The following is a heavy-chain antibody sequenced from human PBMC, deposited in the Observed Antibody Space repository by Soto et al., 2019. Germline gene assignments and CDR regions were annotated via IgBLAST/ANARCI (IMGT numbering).Heavy chain of an antibody. V-gene: IGHV3-30*18. CDR1: GFTFSSYG. J-gene: IGHJ4*02. Sequence: QVQLVESGGGVVQPGRSLRLSCAASGFTFSSYGMHWVRQAPGKGLEWVAVISYDGSNKYYADSVKGRFTISRDNSKNSLYLQMNRLRAEDTAVYYCAKDCYDFWSGYSKPDYFDYWGQGTLVTVSS. D-gene: IGHD3-3*01. CDR2: ISYDGSNK. CDR3: AKDCYDFWSGYSKPDYFDY.